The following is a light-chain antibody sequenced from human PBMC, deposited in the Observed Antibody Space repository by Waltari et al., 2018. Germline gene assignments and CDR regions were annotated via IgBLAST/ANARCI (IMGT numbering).Light chain of an antibody. CDR1: QDISNY. CDR3: QQYDKLPR. J-gene: IGKJ5*01. CDR2: DAS. Sequence: DIQMTQSPSSLSASVGDRVPITCQASQDISNYLNWYQQKTGKAPKHLIYDASNLETGVPSRFSGSGSGTDFTFTISSLQPEDIATYYCQQYDKLPRFGQGTRLEIK. V-gene: IGKV1-33*01.